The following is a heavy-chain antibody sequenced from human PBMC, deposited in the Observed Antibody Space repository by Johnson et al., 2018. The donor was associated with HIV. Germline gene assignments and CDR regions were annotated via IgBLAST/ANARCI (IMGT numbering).Heavy chain of an antibody. CDR2: ISGSGGST. Sequence: VQLVESGGGVVQPGGSLRLSCAASGFTFSSYAMSWVRQAPGKGLEWVSAISGSGGSTYYADSVKGRFTISRDNSKNTLYLQMNSLRPEDTAVYYCARGGGCGGECYSAYDAFDVWGQGTMVTVSS. V-gene: IGHV3-23*04. CDR1: GFTFSSYA. CDR3: ARGGGCGGECYSAYDAFDV. D-gene: IGHD2-21*01. J-gene: IGHJ3*01.